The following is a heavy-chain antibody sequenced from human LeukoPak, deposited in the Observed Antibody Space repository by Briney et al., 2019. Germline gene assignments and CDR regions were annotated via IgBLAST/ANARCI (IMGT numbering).Heavy chain of an antibody. Sequence: GESLKISCKGSGYSFTNYWIGWVRQMPGKGLEWMGIIYPDDSDTRFSPSSQGQVTISADKSISTAYLQWSSLKASDTAMYYCARLGNSSFFDWGQGTLVTVSS. CDR2: IYPDDSDT. J-gene: IGHJ4*02. D-gene: IGHD6-6*01. CDR3: ARLGNSSFFD. V-gene: IGHV5-51*01. CDR1: GYSFTNYW.